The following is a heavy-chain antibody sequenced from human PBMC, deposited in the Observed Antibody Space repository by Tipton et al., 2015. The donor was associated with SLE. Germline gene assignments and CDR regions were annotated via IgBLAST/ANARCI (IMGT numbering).Heavy chain of an antibody. V-gene: IGHV3-30*04. CDR2: ISYDGSNK. CDR1: GFTFSNYA. J-gene: IGHJ4*02. D-gene: IGHD3-10*01. Sequence: RSLRLSCAASGFTFSNYAMHWVRQAPGKGLEWVAVISYDGSNKYYADSVKGRFTISRDNSKNTLYLQMTSLRAEDTAVYYCAAGLLWFGECYYWGQGALVTVSS. CDR3: AAGLLWFGECYY.